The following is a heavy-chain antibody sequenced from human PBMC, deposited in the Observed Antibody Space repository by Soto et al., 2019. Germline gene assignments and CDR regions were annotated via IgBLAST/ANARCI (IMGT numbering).Heavy chain of an antibody. CDR1: GFTLSDHY. J-gene: IGHJ4*02. CDR2: SRNKDHSDST. V-gene: IGHV3-72*01. D-gene: IGHD2-8*02. CDR3: VRGHWSFDY. Sequence: EVQLVESGGGLVQPGGSLRLSCAASGFTLSDHYMDWVRQAPGKGLEWVARSRNKDHSDSTEYAASVKGRFTISRDDSQNALYLLMTSLKAEDTAVYYCVRGHWSFDYWGQGTVVTVSS.